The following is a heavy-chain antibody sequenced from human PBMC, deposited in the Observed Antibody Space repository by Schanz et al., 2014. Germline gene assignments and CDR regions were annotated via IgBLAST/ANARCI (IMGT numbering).Heavy chain of an antibody. V-gene: IGHV3-30*07. D-gene: IGHD4-17*01. CDR3: ARPRFDYGEVDY. Sequence: QVQLVESGGGVVQPGRSLRLSCAAYGFTLSSYAMHWVRQAPGKGLEWVAFIWYDGSNKYYADSVKGRFTISRDRFQNTRYLRMSSLRAEDSAVYYCARPRFDYGEVDYWGQGTLVTVSS. CDR1: GFTLSSYA. J-gene: IGHJ4*02. CDR2: IWYDGSNK.